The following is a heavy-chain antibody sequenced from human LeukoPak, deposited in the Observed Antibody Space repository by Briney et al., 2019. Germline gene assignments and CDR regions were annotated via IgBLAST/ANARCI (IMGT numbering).Heavy chain of an antibody. V-gene: IGHV4-61*01. CDR2: IYYSGSA. J-gene: IGHJ5*02. D-gene: IGHD1-7*01. Sequence: PSETLSLTCTVSGDSVSSENYHWTWIRQPPGKGLECIGYIYYSGSANYNPSLKSRVTMSVDTSKNQFSLKLSSVTAADTAVYYCARAGYLELDDNWFDPWGQGTLVTVSS. CDR3: ARAGYLELDDNWFDP. CDR1: GDSVSSENYH.